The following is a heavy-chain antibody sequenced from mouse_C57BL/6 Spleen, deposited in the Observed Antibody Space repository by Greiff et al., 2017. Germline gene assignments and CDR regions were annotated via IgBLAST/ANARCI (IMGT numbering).Heavy chain of an antibody. V-gene: IGHV1-53*01. J-gene: IGHJ1*03. Sequence: QVQLQQSGTELVKPGASVKLSCKASGYTFTSYWMHWVKQRPGQGLEWIGNINPSNGGTNYNEKFKSKATLTVDKSSSTAYMQLSSLTSEDSAVYYCARNGSRKDWYFEVWGTGTTVTVSS. D-gene: IGHD1-1*01. CDR2: INPSNGGT. CDR1: GYTFTSYW. CDR3: ARNGSRKDWYFEV.